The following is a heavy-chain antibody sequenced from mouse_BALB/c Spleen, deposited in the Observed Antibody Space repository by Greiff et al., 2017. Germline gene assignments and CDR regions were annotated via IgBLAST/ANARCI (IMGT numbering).Heavy chain of an antibody. D-gene: IGHD1-1*01. V-gene: IGHV7-3*02. CDR1: GFTFTDYY. J-gene: IGHJ4*01. CDR2: IRNKANGYTT. CDR3: ARADYGYAMDY. Sequence: EVMLVESGGGLVQPGGSLRLSCATSGFTFTDYYMSWVRQPPGKALEWLGFIRNKANGYTTEYSASVKGRFTISRDNSQSILYLQMNTLRAEDSATYYCARADYGYAMDYWGQGTSVTVSS.